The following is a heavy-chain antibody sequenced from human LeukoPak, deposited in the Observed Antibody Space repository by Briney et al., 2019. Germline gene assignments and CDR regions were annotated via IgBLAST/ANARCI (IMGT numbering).Heavy chain of an antibody. J-gene: IGHJ6*02. CDR3: ARDPDSGSYYYYYGMDV. D-gene: IGHD1-26*01. CDR2: IWYDGSNK. CDR1: GFTFSGSS. V-gene: IGHV3-33*01. Sequence: GGSLRLSSAASGFTFSGSSMHWVRQAPGKGLEWVAVIWYDGSNKYYADSVKGRFTISRDNSKNTLYLQMNSLRAEDTAVYYCARDPDSGSYYYYYGMDVWGQGTTVTVSS.